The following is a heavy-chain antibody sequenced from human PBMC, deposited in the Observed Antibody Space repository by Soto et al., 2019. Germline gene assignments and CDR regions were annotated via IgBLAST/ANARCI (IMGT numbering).Heavy chain of an antibody. V-gene: IGHV4-31*03. D-gene: IGHD1-1*01. Sequence: LSLTCSVSRGSMTIDYYDWGWVRQRPGKGLEWIGHIFHSGRTYYNPSLKSRLSIGVDTSINRFSLNLNSLTAADTAVYYCARWVEVSLDYFDSWGPGISVTVSS. CDR3: ARWVEVSLDYFDS. CDR1: RGSMTIDYYD. CDR2: IFHSGRT. J-gene: IGHJ4*02.